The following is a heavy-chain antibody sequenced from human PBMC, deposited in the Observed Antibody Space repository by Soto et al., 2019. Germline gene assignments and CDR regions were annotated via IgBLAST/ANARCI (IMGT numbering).Heavy chain of an antibody. V-gene: IGHV6-1*01. CDR3: ARDPQGFHSAFDF. CDR1: GDSVSNNGAA. CDR2: TYYRSKWYN. J-gene: IGHJ4*02. Sequence: LSQTLSLTCAISGDSVSNNGAAWNWIRQSPSRGLEWLGRTYYRSKWYNDYAVSMKSRIIINPDTSKNQFSLHLNSVTPEDTAVYYCARDPQGFHSAFDFWGQGSLVTVSS. D-gene: IGHD4-4*01.